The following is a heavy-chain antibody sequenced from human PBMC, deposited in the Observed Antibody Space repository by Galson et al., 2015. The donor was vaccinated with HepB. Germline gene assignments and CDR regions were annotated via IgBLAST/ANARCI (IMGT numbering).Heavy chain of an antibody. CDR2: ISPNNGNT. J-gene: IGHJ4*02. V-gene: IGHV1-18*04. CDR3: ARETPLYYDSSGDPRLAFDI. D-gene: IGHD3-22*01. Sequence: SVKVSCKASGYTFTSNGITWVRQAPGQGLEWMGWISPNNGNTNYAQKLRGRVTMTTDTFTSTAYVELRSLKSDDTAVYYCARETPLYYDSSGDPRLAFDIWGQGTLVTVSS. CDR1: GYTFTSNG.